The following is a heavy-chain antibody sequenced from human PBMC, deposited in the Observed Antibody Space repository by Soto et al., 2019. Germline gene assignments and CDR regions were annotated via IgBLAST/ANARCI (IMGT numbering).Heavy chain of an antibody. Sequence: QVQMVQSGAEVKKPGASVKVSCKASGYTFTSYGISWVRQAPGQGLEWMGWISAYNGNTNYAQKLQGRVTMTTDTSTSTAYMELRSLRSDDTAVYYCARALTGIVYYYYCGMDVWGQGTTVTVSS. D-gene: IGHD3-9*01. V-gene: IGHV1-18*04. CDR1: GYTFTSYG. CDR2: ISAYNGNT. J-gene: IGHJ6*02. CDR3: ARALTGIVYYYYCGMDV.